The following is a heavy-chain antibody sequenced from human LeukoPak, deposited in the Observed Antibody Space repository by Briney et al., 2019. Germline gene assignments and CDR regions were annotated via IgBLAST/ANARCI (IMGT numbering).Heavy chain of an antibody. CDR2: IKEDGSEK. CDR1: GFSFASYE. Sequence: PGGSLRLSCAASGFSFASYEMNWVRQAPGKGLKWVANIKEDGSEKYYADSVKGRFTISRDNAKNSLNLQMNSLRAEDTAVYYCAREGLWVGLDSGKTRQAYWESWGQGTMVTVSS. J-gene: IGHJ3*01. CDR3: AREGLWVGLDSGKTRQAYWES. V-gene: IGHV3-7*04. D-gene: IGHD2-21*01.